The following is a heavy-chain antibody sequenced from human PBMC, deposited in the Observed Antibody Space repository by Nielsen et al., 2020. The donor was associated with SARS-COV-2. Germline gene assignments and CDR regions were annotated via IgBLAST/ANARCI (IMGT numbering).Heavy chain of an antibody. V-gene: IGHV4-4*07. Sequence: GSLRLSCTVSGGSISSYYWSWIRQPAGKGLEWIGRIYTSGSTNYNPSLKSRVTMSVDTSKDQFSLKLSSVTAADTAVYYCARDLWCSGGSCYPDYYYYYGMDVWGQVTTVTVSS. D-gene: IGHD2-15*01. CDR3: ARDLWCSGGSCYPDYYYYYGMDV. CDR2: IYTSGST. CDR1: GGSISSYY. J-gene: IGHJ6*02.